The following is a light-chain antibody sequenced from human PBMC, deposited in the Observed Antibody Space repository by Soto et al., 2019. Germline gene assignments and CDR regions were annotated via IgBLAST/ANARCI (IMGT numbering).Light chain of an antibody. J-gene: IGLJ2*01. CDR1: SSDVGGYNF. Sequence: QSALTQPASVSGSPGQSITISCTGTSSDVGGYNFVSWYQQHPGKAPKPMIYEVSNRPSGVSNRFSGSKSGNTASLTISGLQAEDEADYYCSSYTSISTLFGGGTKLTVL. CDR2: EVS. V-gene: IGLV2-14*01. CDR3: SSYTSISTL.